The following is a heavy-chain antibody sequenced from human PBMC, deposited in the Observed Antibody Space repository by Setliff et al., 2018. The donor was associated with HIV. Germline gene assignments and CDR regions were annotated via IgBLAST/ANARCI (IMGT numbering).Heavy chain of an antibody. J-gene: IGHJ4*02. CDR2: ISNSRTTT. V-gene: IGHV3-11*01. CDR3: ARGPQYNFWGGYLGL. Sequence: GGSLRLSCAASGFTFSDYYMTWIRQAPGKGLEWISYISNSRTTTSYADSVKGRFTISRDNAKNSLYLQMNSLRAEDTALYYCARGPQYNFWGGYLGLWGRGTLVTVSS. D-gene: IGHD3-3*01. CDR1: GFTFSDYY.